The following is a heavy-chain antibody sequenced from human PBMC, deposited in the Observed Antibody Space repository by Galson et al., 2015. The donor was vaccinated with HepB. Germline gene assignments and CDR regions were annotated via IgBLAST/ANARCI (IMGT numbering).Heavy chain of an antibody. CDR3: AKVSSYYYGSGSEYNFDY. D-gene: IGHD3-10*01. V-gene: IGHV3-23*01. J-gene: IGHJ4*02. CDR2: ISGSGDNT. CDR1: GFTFSTYA. Sequence: SLRLSCAASGFTFSTYAMSWVRQAPGKGLEWVSLISGSGDNTYYADSVKGRFTISRDNSKNTLYLQLNSLRAEDTAVYYCAKVSSYYYGSGSEYNFDYWGQGTLVTVSS.